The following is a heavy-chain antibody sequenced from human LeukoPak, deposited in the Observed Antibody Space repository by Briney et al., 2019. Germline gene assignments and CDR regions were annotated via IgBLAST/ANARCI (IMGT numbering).Heavy chain of an antibody. CDR2: ISYDGSNK. D-gene: IGHD5-24*01. Sequence: GGSLRLSCAASGFTFSSYAMHWVRQAPGKGLEWVAVISYDGSNKYYADSVKGRFTISRDNSKNTLYLQMNSLRAEDTAVYYCARTRWLQLDAYFDYWGQGTLVTVSS. CDR3: ARTRWLQLDAYFDY. V-gene: IGHV3-30-3*01. CDR1: GFTFSSYA. J-gene: IGHJ4*02.